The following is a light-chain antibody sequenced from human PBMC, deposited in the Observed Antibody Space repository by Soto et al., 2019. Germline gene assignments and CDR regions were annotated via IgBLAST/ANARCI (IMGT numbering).Light chain of an antibody. CDR3: QQSYSNSYT. CDR1: QSMSDS. V-gene: IGKV1-39*01. J-gene: IGKJ2*01. CDR2: NAS. Sequence: DIQLTQSPSSLSASVGDRVTITCRASQSMSDSLNWYQQKSGQAPKLLIYNASNLESGVPSRFSGGGSGTDFTLTISSLQPEDLGTYFCQQSYSNSYTFGQGTTLEIK.